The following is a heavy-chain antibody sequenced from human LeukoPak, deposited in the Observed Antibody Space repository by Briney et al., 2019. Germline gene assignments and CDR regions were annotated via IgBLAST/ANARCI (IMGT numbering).Heavy chain of an antibody. CDR1: GFTFSSYG. CDR3: AKGYYGSGTYEWFDP. Sequence: GGSLRLSCAASGFTFSSYGMSWVRQAPGKGLEWVSAISGSGGSTYYADSVKGRFTISRDNSKKKLYLQMNSLRAEDTAVYYCAKGYYGSGTYEWFDPWGQGALVTVSS. V-gene: IGHV3-23*01. CDR2: ISGSGGST. D-gene: IGHD3-10*01. J-gene: IGHJ5*02.